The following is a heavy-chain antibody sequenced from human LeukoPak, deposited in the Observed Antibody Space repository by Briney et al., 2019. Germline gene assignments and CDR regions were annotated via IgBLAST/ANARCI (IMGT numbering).Heavy chain of an antibody. CDR1: GFTFDDYA. Sequence: GGSLRPSCAASGFTFDDYAMPWVRQAPGKGLEWVSGISWNSGSIGYADSVKGRFTISRDNAKNSLYLQMNSLRAEDMALYYCAKGGYCSSTSCYVYFDYWGQGTLVTVSS. CDR3: AKGGYCSSTSCYVYFDY. CDR2: ISWNSGSI. D-gene: IGHD2-2*01. V-gene: IGHV3-9*03. J-gene: IGHJ4*02.